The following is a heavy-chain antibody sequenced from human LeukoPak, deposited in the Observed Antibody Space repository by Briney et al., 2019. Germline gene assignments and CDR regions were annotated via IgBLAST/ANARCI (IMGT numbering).Heavy chain of an antibody. V-gene: IGHV3-30*03. J-gene: IGHJ4*02. Sequence: GRSLRLSCAASGFTFSSYAMHWVRQAPGKGLEWVAVISYDGSNKYYADSVKGRFTIYRDNAKNSLYLQMNSLRAEDTAVYYCARERYYYDSSGFDYWGQGTLVTVSS. D-gene: IGHD3-22*01. CDR1: GFTFSSYA. CDR2: ISYDGSNK. CDR3: ARERYYYDSSGFDY.